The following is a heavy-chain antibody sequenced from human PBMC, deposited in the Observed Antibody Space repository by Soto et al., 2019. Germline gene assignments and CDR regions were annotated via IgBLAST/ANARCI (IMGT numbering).Heavy chain of an antibody. CDR1: GGSISSYY. Sequence: SETLSLTCTVSGGSISSYYWSWIRQPPGKGLEWIGYIYYSGSTNYNPSLKSRVTISVDTSKNQFSLKLSSVTAADTAVYYCATRSGGSYYYYYMDVWGKGTTVTVSS. D-gene: IGHD3-10*01. CDR3: ATRSGGSYYYYYMDV. J-gene: IGHJ6*03. CDR2: IYYSGST. V-gene: IGHV4-59*08.